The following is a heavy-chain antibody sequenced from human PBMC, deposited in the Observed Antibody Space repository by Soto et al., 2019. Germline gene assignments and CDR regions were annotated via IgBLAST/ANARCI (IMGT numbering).Heavy chain of an antibody. Sequence: VQLVESGGGVVQPGRSLRLSCAASGFTFSDYAMHWVRQAPGKGLEWVAVVSHDGRNTHYADSVKGRFTISRDSSKNTVSLEMTSLRAEDTAFYYGAKGGRQWLVTSDFNYWGQGDLVTVSS. CDR1: GFTFSDYA. D-gene: IGHD6-19*01. CDR2: VSHDGRNT. J-gene: IGHJ4*02. CDR3: AKGGRQWLVTSDFNY. V-gene: IGHV3-30*18.